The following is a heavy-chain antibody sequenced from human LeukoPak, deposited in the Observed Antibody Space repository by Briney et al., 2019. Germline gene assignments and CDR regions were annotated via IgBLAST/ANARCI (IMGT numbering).Heavy chain of an antibody. V-gene: IGHV3-23*01. CDR3: ANLPLPAVVGYYYYGFDV. CDR1: VFTFTSHA. D-gene: IGHD2-2*01. Sequence: GGSLRLSCAASVFTFTSHAMTGVRQAPGKGLEWVSAISASGGSTYYADSVKGRFTISRHNSKSTLYLQMNSLRAEDTAVYYCANLPLPAVVGYYYYGFDVWGQGTTVTVSS. J-gene: IGHJ6*02. CDR2: ISASGGST.